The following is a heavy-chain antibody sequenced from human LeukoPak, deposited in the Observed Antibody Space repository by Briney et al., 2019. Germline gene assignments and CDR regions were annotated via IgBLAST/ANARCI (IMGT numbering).Heavy chain of an antibody. D-gene: IGHD2-2*01. Sequence: PSQTLSLTCTVSGGSISSGGYYWSWIRQPPGKGLEWIGYIYHSGSTYYNPSLKSRVTISVDTSKNQFSLKLSSVTAADTAVYYCARGRPIVVVPAASEFDYWGQGTLVTVSS. CDR3: ARGRPIVVVPAASEFDY. J-gene: IGHJ4*02. CDR1: GGSISSGGYY. CDR2: IYHSGST. V-gene: IGHV4-30-2*01.